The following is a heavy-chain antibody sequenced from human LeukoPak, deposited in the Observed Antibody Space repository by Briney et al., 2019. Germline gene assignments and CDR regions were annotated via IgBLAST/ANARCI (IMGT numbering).Heavy chain of an antibody. Sequence: ASVKVSCKASGYTFTSYGISWVRQAPGQGLEWMGWISAYNGNTNYAQKLQGRVTMTRDTSISTVYMELISLRSDDTAVYYCAREMNYDDYRTSDYWGQGTLVTVSS. V-gene: IGHV1-18*01. CDR2: ISAYNGNT. D-gene: IGHD4-17*01. J-gene: IGHJ4*02. CDR3: AREMNYDDYRTSDY. CDR1: GYTFTSYG.